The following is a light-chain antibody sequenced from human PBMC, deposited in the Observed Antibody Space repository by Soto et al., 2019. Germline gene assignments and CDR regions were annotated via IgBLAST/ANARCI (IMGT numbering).Light chain of an antibody. J-gene: IGKJ4*01. Sequence: AIQLTQSPSSLSASVADRVTITCRASQGISSALAWYQQKPGKAPKLLIYDASTLESGVPSRFSGSGSGTDFTLTISSLQPEDFATYYCQHFNNYPFTFGGGTKVEIK. V-gene: IGKV1D-13*01. CDR2: DAS. CDR3: QHFNNYPFT. CDR1: QGISSA.